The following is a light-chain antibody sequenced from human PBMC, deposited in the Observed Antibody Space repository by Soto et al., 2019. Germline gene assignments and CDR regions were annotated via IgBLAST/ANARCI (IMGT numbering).Light chain of an antibody. V-gene: IGKV4-1*01. CDR2: WAS. J-gene: IGKJ2*01. CDR3: QQYYTTPRT. CDR1: RNLLYSSNNKNY. Sequence: DIVMTQSPDSLAVSLGERATINCKSSRNLLYSSNNKNYFAWYQQKPGQPPKLLIYWASTRESGVPDRFSGSGSGTDFTLTTSSLQAEDVAVYYCQQYYTTPRTFGQGTKLEI.